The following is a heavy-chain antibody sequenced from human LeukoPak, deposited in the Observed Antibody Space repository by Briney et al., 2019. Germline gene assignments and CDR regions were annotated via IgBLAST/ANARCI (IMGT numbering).Heavy chain of an antibody. CDR1: GYTFTGYY. V-gene: IGHV1-2*06. D-gene: IGHD3-22*01. J-gene: IGHJ4*02. Sequence: GASVKVSCKASGYTFTGYYMHWVRQAPGQGLEWMGRINPNSGGTNYAQKFQGRVTMTRDTSISTAYMELSRLRSDDTAVYYCARGYYDSSGHLIDYWGQGTLVTVSS. CDR2: INPNSGGT. CDR3: ARGYYDSSGHLIDY.